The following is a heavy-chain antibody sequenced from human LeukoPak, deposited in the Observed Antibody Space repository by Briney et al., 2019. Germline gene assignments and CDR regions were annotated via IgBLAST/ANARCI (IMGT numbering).Heavy chain of an antibody. V-gene: IGHV4-38-2*02. CDR1: GYSISSGYY. D-gene: IGHD3-22*01. CDR3: ARQLGYDSSGFYSDY. Sequence: SETLSLTCTVSGYSISSGYYWGWIRQPPGKGLEWIGSIYHSGITYYNPSLKSRVTISVDTSKNQFSLKLSSVTAADTAVHYCARQLGYDSSGFYSDYWGQGTLVTVSS. CDR2: IYHSGIT. J-gene: IGHJ4*02.